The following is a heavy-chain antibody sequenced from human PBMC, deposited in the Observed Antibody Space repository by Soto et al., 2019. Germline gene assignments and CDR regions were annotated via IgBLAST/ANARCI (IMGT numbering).Heavy chain of an antibody. CDR1: GGSISSSTYY. CDR3: ARRSMVRGVINESWFAP. Sequence: PSETLSLTCTVSGGSISSSTYYWGWMRQPPGKGLEWIASFFIGGNTYYNPSLKSRVTISVDTSKNQFSLKLSSVTAADTAVYYCARRSMVRGVINESWFAPWGQGTLVTVSS. CDR2: FFIGGNT. J-gene: IGHJ5*02. V-gene: IGHV4-39*07. D-gene: IGHD3-10*01.